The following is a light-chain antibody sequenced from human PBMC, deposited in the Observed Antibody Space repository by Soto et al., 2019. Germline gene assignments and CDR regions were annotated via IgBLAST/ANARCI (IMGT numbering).Light chain of an antibody. J-gene: IGLJ1*01. CDR3: QSYDSSLSGYV. CDR2: GNN. V-gene: IGLV1-40*01. Sequence: QSVLTQPPSVSGAPGQRVTISCTGSSSNIGAGYDVHWYRQLPGTAPKLLIYGNNNRPSGVPDRFSGSKSGTSASLAITGLQAEDEADYHCQSYDSSLSGYVFGTGTKVTVL. CDR1: SSNIGAGYD.